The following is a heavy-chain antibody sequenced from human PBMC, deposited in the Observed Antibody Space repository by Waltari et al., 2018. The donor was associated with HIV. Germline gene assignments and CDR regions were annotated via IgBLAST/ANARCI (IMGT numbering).Heavy chain of an antibody. Sequence: QVHLVESGGGVVQPGGSLRLSCAASGFTFSSYGMHWVRPAPGKGLEWVAFIRYDGSNKYYADSVKGRFTISRDNSKNTLYMQMNSLRAEDTAVYYCAKWGSGTYCGGDCYPEGFQHWGQGTLVTVSS. CDR3: AKWGSGTYCGGDCYPEGFQH. CDR2: IRYDGSNK. CDR1: GFTFSSYG. V-gene: IGHV3-30*02. J-gene: IGHJ1*01. D-gene: IGHD2-21*02.